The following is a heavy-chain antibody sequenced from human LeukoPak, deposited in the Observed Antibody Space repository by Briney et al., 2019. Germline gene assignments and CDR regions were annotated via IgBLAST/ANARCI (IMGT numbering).Heavy chain of an antibody. J-gene: IGHJ4*02. CDR3: AKHGSGSYYSEKAFDY. D-gene: IGHD3-10*01. CDR1: GYTFTSYD. V-gene: IGHV1-8*03. Sequence: GASVKVSCKASGYTFTSYDINWVRQATGQGLEWMGWMNPNSGNTGYAQKFQGRVTITRNTSISTAYMELSSLRSEDTALYYCAKHGSGSYYSEKAFDYWGQGTLVTVSS. CDR2: MNPNSGNT.